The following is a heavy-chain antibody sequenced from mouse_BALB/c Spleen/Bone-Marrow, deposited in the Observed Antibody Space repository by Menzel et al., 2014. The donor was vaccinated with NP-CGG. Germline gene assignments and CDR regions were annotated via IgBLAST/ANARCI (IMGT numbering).Heavy chain of an antibody. V-gene: IGHV1-80*01. J-gene: IGHJ4*01. CDR1: GYAFSNYG. CDR3: ASVYDYGRGYAMDY. CDR2: IYPGDGET. D-gene: IGHD2-4*01. Sequence: VLLQQSGAELVRPGSSVKISCKASGYAFSNYGMNWVKQRPGQGLEWIGQIYPGDGETNYNGEFEGRVTLTADKSSSTAYMQVSSLTSEDSAVYFCASVYDYGRGYAMDYWGQGTSVTVSS.